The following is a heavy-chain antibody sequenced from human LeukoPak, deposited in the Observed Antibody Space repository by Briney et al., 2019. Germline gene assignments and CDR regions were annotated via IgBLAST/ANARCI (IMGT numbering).Heavy chain of an antibody. V-gene: IGHV1-3*01. J-gene: IGHJ5*02. D-gene: IGHD3-10*01. CDR2: LNAGNGNT. CDR3: ARSYGSGTLNWFDP. Sequence: ASVKVSCKASGYTFTSYAMHWVRQAPGQRLEWMGWLNAGNGNTKYSPEFQGRVTISSDTSASTAYMELSSLRSEDTAVYYCARSYGSGTLNWFDPWGQGTLVAVSA. CDR1: GYTFTSYA.